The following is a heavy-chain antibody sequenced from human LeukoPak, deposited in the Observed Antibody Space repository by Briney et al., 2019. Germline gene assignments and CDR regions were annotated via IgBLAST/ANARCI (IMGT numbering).Heavy chain of an antibody. CDR1: GGSFSRYY. J-gene: IGHJ4*03. CDR2: IDQRGDT. Sequence: SETPSLTCAVYGGSFSRYYWSWIRQSPGKGLEWIAEIDQRGDTNYNPSVKSRVTISVDTSKNQFSLKVRSLSAADTAVYYCARGATISETGYFDFWGQGTLVTVSS. D-gene: IGHD1-1*01. V-gene: IGHV4-34*01. CDR3: ARGATISETGYFDF.